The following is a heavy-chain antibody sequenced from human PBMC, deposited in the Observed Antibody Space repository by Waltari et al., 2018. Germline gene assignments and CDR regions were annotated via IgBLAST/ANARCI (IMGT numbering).Heavy chain of an antibody. V-gene: IGHV3-33*03. D-gene: IGHD3-10*01. CDR2: IWSDGTIT. CDR1: DLPFASLG. CDR3: VGGTPPATRSGRHFFGH. Sequence: HLEESAGGLVQPGASRRLSCDASDLPFASLGMHWVGQGPVGGLEWVAFIWSDGTITQYADSVKGRFLISRDNTKQLLVLQLRYLRVEDSGLYYCVGGTPPATRSGRHFFGHWGLGTHVTVSS. J-gene: IGHJ4*02.